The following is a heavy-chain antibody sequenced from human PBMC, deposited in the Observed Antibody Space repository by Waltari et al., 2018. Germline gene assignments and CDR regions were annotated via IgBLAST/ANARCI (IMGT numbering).Heavy chain of an antibody. CDR1: GYTFTGYY. Sequence: QVQLVQSGAEVKKPGASVKVSCKASGYTFTGYYMHWVRQAPGQGLEWMGWINPNSGGTNYAQKFQCRVTMTRDTSISTAYMELSRLRSDDTAVYYCARDYCSGGSCYSVHYWGQGTLVTVSS. CDR2: INPNSGGT. J-gene: IGHJ4*02. CDR3: ARDYCSGGSCYSVHY. D-gene: IGHD2-15*01. V-gene: IGHV1-2*02.